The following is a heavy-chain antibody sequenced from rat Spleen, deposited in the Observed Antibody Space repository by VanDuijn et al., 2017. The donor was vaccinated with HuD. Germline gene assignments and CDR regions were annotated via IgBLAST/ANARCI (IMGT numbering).Heavy chain of an antibody. D-gene: IGHD1-12*01. CDR2: INTDGGST. J-gene: IGHJ3*01. V-gene: IGHV5-58*01. CDR1: GFTFSSYW. CDR3: AGGTVPYYYVMDA. Sequence: EVQLVETGGGLVQPGRSLKLSCVASGFTFSSYWMYWIRQAPGKGLEWVSSINTDGGSTYYPDSVKGRFTISRDNAENTVYLQMNSLRSEDTATYYCAGGTVPYYYVMDAWGQGTLVTVSS.